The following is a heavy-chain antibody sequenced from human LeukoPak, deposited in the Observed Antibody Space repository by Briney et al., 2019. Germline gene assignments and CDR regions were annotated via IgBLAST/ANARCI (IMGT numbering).Heavy chain of an antibody. CDR1: GGSISSSSYY. J-gene: IGHJ4*02. V-gene: IGHV4-39*01. Sequence: PSETLSLTCIVSGGSISSSSYYWGWVRQPPGKGLEWIGSIYYTGSTYYNPSLKSRVTISVDTSKNQFSLKLSSVTAADTAVYYCARQSLSPLQPDYWGQGTLVTVSS. CDR2: IYYTGST. D-gene: IGHD2-15*01. CDR3: ARQSLSPLQPDY.